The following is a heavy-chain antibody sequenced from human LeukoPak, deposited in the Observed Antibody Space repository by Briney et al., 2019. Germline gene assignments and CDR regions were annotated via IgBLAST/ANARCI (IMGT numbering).Heavy chain of an antibody. V-gene: IGHV4-38-2*01. CDR2: IYHSGGS. D-gene: IGHD1-1*01. CDR1: GYSISNDYY. Sequence: SETLSLTCVVSGYSISNDYYWGWIRQPPGKGLEWIGNIYHSGGSYYNPSLKSRVTILVDTSKNQFSLKLSSVTAADTAVYYCATAGTTGIHHWFDPWGQGSLVTVSS. J-gene: IGHJ5*02. CDR3: ATAGTTGIHHWFDP.